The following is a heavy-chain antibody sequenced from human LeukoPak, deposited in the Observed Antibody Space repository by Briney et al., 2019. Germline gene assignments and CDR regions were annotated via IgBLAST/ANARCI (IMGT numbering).Heavy chain of an antibody. J-gene: IGHJ4*02. Sequence: PGGSLRLSCAASGFTFSSYAMSWVRQAPGKGLEWVSASGSGGSAYYADSVKGRFTISRDNSKNTLYLQMNSLRAEDTAVYYCAREGVATIPDYWGQGTLVTVSS. CDR3: AREGVATIPDY. CDR2: SGSGGSA. D-gene: IGHD5-12*01. V-gene: IGHV3-23*01. CDR1: GFTFSSYA.